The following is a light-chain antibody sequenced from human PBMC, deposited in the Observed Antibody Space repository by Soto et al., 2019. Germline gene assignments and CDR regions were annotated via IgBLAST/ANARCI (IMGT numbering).Light chain of an antibody. CDR2: DAS. V-gene: IGKV3-11*01. CDR3: QQRSNWPS. J-gene: IGKJ4*01. CDR1: QSVSSY. Sequence: EIVLTQSPATLSLSPGERATLSCRASQSVSSYLAWYQQKPGQAPRLLIYDASNRATGIPARFSGSGSGTDFTLPISSLAPEDFAVYYCQQRSNWPSFGGGTKVEIK.